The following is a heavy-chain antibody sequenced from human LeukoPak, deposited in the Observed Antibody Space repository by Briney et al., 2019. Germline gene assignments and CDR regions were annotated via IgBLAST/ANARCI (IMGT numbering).Heavy chain of an antibody. CDR3: TIYSNWFDP. Sequence: SETLSLTCTVSGGSISSYYWSWIRQPPGKGPEWIGYIYYSGSTNYNPSLKSRVTISVDRSKNQFSLKLTSVTAADTAVYYCTIYSNWFDPWGQGTLVTVSS. J-gene: IGHJ5*02. CDR2: IYYSGST. CDR1: GGSISSYY. D-gene: IGHD2-15*01. V-gene: IGHV4-59*01.